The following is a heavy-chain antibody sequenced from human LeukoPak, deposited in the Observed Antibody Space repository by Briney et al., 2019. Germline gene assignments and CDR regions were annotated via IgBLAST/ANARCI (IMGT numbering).Heavy chain of an antibody. CDR1: GYTFGAYY. J-gene: IGHJ3*02. CDR2: IRPNSGGT. V-gene: IGHV1-2*02. CDR3: ATWGLHFDI. Sequence: ASVRVSCKASGYTFGAYYMYWVRQAPGQGLEWMGWIRPNSGGTNYTQKFQGRVTMTRDTSINTAYMELSRLTSDDTAVYFCATWGLHFDIWGQGTMVIVAS. D-gene: IGHD3-16*01.